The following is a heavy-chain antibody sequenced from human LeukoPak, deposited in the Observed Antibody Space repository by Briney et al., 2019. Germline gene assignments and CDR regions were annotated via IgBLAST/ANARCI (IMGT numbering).Heavy chain of an antibody. CDR3: ARGFGGSGSSNYYYYMDV. CDR2: IYYSGST. J-gene: IGHJ6*03. CDR1: GGSISSYY. Sequence: PSETLSLTCTVSGGSISSYYWSWIRQPPGKGLEWIGYIYYSGSTNYNPSLKSRVTISVDTSKNRFSLKLSSVTAADTAVYYCARGFGGSGSSNYYYYMDVWGKGTTVTISS. D-gene: IGHD3-10*01. V-gene: IGHV4-59*01.